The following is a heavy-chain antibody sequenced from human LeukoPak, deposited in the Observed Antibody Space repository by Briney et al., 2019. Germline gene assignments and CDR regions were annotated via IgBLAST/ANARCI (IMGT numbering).Heavy chain of an antibody. Sequence: GGSLRLSCAASGFTFSSYGMHWVRQSPGRGLEWLSFISFDGSNEFYADSLKGRFTISRDNSKDALYLQMNSLRAEDTALYYCAREEHDYVWGSYRYYYYYGIDVWGQGTTVTVSS. J-gene: IGHJ6*02. CDR1: GFTFSSYG. CDR3: AREEHDYVWGSYRYYYYYGIDV. V-gene: IGHV3-30*03. D-gene: IGHD3-16*02. CDR2: ISFDGSNE.